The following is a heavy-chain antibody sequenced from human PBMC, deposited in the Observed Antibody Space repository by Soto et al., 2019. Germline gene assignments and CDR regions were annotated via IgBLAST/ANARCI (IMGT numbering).Heavy chain of an antibody. CDR1: GFTFSSYA. V-gene: IGHV3-23*01. Sequence: VQLLESGGGLVQPGGSLRLSCAPSGFTFSSYAMTWVRQAPGKGLEWVSDISGSGGRTYYADSVKGRFTISRDNSKNTLFLQMNSLRAEDTAMYYCAKDWGEDIVGILDYWGQGTLVTVSS. J-gene: IGHJ4*02. CDR2: ISGSGGRT. CDR3: AKDWGEDIVGILDY. D-gene: IGHD5-12*01.